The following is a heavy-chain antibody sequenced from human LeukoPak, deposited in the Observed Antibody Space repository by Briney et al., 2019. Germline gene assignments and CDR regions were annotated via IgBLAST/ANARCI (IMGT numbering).Heavy chain of an antibody. J-gene: IGHJ4*02. CDR2: IYPGDSDT. Sequence: GESLKISCKGSGYSFTNYWIGWVRQMPGKGLEWMGVIYPGDSDTRYSPSFQGQVTISADKTSTAYLQWSSLEASDTAMFYCARPAYGDLGYFDYWGQGTLVTVSS. CDR3: ARPAYGDLGYFDY. D-gene: IGHD4-17*01. V-gene: IGHV5-51*01. CDR1: GYSFTNYW.